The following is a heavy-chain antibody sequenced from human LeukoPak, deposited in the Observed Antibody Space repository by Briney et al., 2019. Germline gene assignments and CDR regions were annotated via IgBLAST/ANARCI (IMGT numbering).Heavy chain of an antibody. V-gene: IGHV4-34*01. CDR1: GGSFSGYY. Sequence: KPSETLSLTCAVYGGSFSGYYWSWIRQPPGKGLEWIGEIYHSGSTNYNPSLKSRVTISVDKSKNQFSLKLSSVTAADTAVYYCARDHSGADSSSWQNFDYWGQGTLVTVSS. J-gene: IGHJ4*02. D-gene: IGHD6-13*01. CDR3: ARDHSGADSSSWQNFDY. CDR2: IYHSGST.